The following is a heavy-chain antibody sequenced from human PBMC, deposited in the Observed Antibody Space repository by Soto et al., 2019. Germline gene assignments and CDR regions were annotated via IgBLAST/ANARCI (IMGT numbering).Heavy chain of an antibody. D-gene: IGHD3-16*02. CDR3: ARDSQLGFGGVIVKYFDY. CDR2: IWYDGSNK. CDR1: GFTFTNAW. J-gene: IGHJ4*02. V-gene: IGHV3-33*08. Sequence: VQLVESGGDLVRPGGSLRLSCAASGFTFTNAWMTWVRQAPGKGLEWVAVIWYDGSNKYYADSVKGRFTISRDNSKNTLYLQMNSLRAEDTAVYYCARDSQLGFGGVIVKYFDYWGQGTLVTVSS.